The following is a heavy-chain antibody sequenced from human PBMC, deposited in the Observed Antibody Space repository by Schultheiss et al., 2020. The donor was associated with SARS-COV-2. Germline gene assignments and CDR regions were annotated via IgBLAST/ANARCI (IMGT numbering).Heavy chain of an antibody. J-gene: IGHJ6*02. CDR2: IYYSGST. CDR1: GGSFSGYY. Sequence: SETLSLTCAVYGGSFSGYYWSWIRQHPGKGLEWIGYIYYSGSTYYNPSLKSRVTISVDTSKNQFSLKLSSVTAADTAVYYCARVRGKDGMDVWGQGTTVTVSS. CDR3: ARVRGKDGMDV. V-gene: IGHV4-31*11. D-gene: IGHD4-23*01.